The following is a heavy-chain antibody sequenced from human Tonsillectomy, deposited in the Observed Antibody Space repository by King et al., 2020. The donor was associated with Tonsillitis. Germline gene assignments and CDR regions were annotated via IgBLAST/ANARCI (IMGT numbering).Heavy chain of an antibody. Sequence: VQLVQSGGGLVQPGGSLRLSCAASGFTFSSYAMSLVRQAPGKGLEWVSVIYSGGSSTYYADSVKGRFNISRDNSKNMLYLQMNSLRAEDTAVYYCAKDLYPYFYDSSGYDGHQSFAFDIWGQGTMVTVSS. CDR2: IYSGGSST. CDR3: AKDLYPYFYDSSGYDGHQSFAFDI. CDR1: GFTFSSYA. D-gene: IGHD3-22*01. J-gene: IGHJ3*02. V-gene: IGHV3-23*03.